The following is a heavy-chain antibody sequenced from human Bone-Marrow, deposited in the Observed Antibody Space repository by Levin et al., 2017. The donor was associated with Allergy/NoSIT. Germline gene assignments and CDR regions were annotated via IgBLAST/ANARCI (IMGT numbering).Heavy chain of an antibody. J-gene: IGHJ6*02. V-gene: IGHV3-30*18. CDR1: GFTFISHG. CDR2: ISYTGNNK. Sequence: AGGSLRLSCAASGFTFISHGIHWVRQAPGKGLEWVASISYTGNNKNYADSVKGRFTISRDTSKDTVYLQLNSLRPDDTGLYYCGKDVGLKTLVRGMISHNVYHSGVDVWGQGTAVTVSS. D-gene: IGHD3-10*01. CDR3: GKDVGLKTLVRGMISHNVYHSGVDV.